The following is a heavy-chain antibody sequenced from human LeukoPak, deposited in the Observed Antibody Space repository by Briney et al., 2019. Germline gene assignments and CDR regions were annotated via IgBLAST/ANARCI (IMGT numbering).Heavy chain of an antibody. D-gene: IGHD5-12*01. V-gene: IGHV1-2*02. CDR3: ARNYDSDY. J-gene: IGHJ4*02. CDR2: INPNSGGT. CDR1: GYTFTGYY. Sequence: GASVKVSCKASGYTFTGYYMHWVRQAPGQGLEWMGWINPNSGGTNYAQKFQGRVTMTRDTSISTVYMELSSLRSEDTAVYYCARNYDSDYWGQGTLVTVSS.